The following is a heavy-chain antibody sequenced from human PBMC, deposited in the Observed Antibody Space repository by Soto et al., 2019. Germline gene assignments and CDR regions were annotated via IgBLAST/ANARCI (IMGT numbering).Heavy chain of an antibody. CDR2: INPNSGGT. D-gene: IGHD3-9*01. CDR3: ARDLRRFIWTGYYNDYYYYYGMDV. Sequence: ASVKVSCKASGYTFTGYYMHWVRQAPGQGLEWMGWINPNSGGTNYAQKFQGWVTMTRDTSISTAYMELSRLRSDDTAVYYCARDLRRFIWTGYYNDYYYYYGMDVWGQGTTVTVSS. J-gene: IGHJ6*02. CDR1: GYTFTGYY. V-gene: IGHV1-2*04.